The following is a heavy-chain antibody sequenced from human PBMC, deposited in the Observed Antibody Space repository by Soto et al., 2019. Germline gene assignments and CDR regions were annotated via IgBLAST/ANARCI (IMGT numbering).Heavy chain of an antibody. D-gene: IGHD4-17*01. V-gene: IGHV3-33*01. CDR2: IWYDGSNK. Sequence: GGSLRLSCAASGFTFSSYGMHWVRQAPGKGLEWVAVIWYDGSNKYYADSVKGRFTISRDNSKNTLYLQMNSLRAEDTAVYYCARERTRRLRCLDYWGQGTLVTVSS. CDR3: ARERTRRLRCLDY. CDR1: GFTFSSYG. J-gene: IGHJ4*02.